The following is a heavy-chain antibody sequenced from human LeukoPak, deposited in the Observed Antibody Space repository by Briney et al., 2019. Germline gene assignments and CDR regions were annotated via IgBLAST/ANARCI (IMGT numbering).Heavy chain of an antibody. V-gene: IGHV4-31*03. Sequence: SETLSLTCTVSGGSISSGGYYWSWIRQHPGKGLEWIGYIYYSGSTYYNPSLKSRVTISVDTSKNQFSLKLSSVTAADTAVYYCARVRYDYAWGSYRPPFDYWGQGTLVTVSS. CDR3: ARVRYDYAWGSYRPPFDY. CDR1: GGSISSGGYY. CDR2: IYYSGST. D-gene: IGHD3-16*02. J-gene: IGHJ4*02.